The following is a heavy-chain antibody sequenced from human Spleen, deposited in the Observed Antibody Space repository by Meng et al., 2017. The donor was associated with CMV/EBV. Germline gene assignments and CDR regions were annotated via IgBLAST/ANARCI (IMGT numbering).Heavy chain of an antibody. CDR1: GIIFRGAW. D-gene: IGHD7-27*01. J-gene: IGHJ3*02. CDR2: IKQDESET. Sequence: GGSLRLSCAASGIIFRGAWMGWVRQAPGKGLEWVANIKQDESETYYVDSVKGRFTISRDNAKNSLHLQMSSLRAEDTAVYYCARGNERNWGFRLRAFDIWGQGTMVTVSS. CDR3: ARGNERNWGFRLRAFDI. V-gene: IGHV3-7*01.